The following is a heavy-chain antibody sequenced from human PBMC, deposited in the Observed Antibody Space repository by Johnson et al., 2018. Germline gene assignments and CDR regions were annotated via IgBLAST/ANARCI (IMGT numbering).Heavy chain of an antibody. CDR2: SYAHGCP. CDR3: VGSGSYSYYYYVDV. Sequence: QVQLQESGPGLVKPSQTLSLTCTFSGVSVSNGDYYWSLIRQPPVEGLEWIGSSYAHGCPYPNPSLKSRLSMSIHPSKNQFSLNLNSVTAAATAVYYCVGSGSYSYYYYVDVWGKGTTVTVSS. D-gene: IGHD1-26*01. CDR1: GVSVSNGDYY. J-gene: IGHJ6*03. V-gene: IGHV4-30-4*01.